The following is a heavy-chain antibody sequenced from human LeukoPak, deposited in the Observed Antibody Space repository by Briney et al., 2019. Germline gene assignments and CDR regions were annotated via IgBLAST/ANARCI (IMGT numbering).Heavy chain of an antibody. D-gene: IGHD3-10*01. V-gene: IGHV3-23*01. CDR1: GFTFSSYA. CDR2: ISGSGGST. J-gene: IGHJ6*02. Sequence: GGSLRPSCAASGFTFSSYAMSWVRQAPGKGLEWVSAISGSGGSTYYADSVKGRFTISRDNSKNTLYLQMNSLRAEDTAVYYCVSANYYGSGSYYNQDYYGMDVWGQGTTVTVSS. CDR3: VSANYYGSGSYYNQDYYGMDV.